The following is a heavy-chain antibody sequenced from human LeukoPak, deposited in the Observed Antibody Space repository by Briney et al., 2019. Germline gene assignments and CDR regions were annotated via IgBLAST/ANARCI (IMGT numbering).Heavy chain of an antibody. CDR2: AYYSGRS. CDR1: GGSISSGGYY. D-gene: IGHD1-14*01. V-gene: IGHV4-31*03. CDR3: ARSPEYYFDY. Sequence: SQTLSLTCTVSGGSISSGGYYWSWIRQHPGKGLEWIGYAYYSGRSYYNPSLKSRVTISVDTSENQFSLKLTSVTAADTAVYYCARSPEYYFDYWGQGTLVTVSS. J-gene: IGHJ4*02.